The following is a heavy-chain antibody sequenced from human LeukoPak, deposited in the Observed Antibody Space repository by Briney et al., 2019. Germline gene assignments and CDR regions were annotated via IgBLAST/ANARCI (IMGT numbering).Heavy chain of an antibody. D-gene: IGHD6-19*01. Sequence: ASVKVSCKASGYTFTNYGITWVRQAPGQGLEWMGWISASNGDTHYSEKFQDRITVTTDTSTSTAYMELRSLVSDDTAVYYCARNRGWYATDVWGQGAAVTVSS. J-gene: IGHJ6*02. CDR1: GYTFTNYG. CDR3: ARNRGWYATDV. CDR2: ISASNGDT. V-gene: IGHV1-18*01.